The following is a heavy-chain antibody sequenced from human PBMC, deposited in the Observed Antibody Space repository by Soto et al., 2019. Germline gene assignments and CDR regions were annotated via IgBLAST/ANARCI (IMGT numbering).Heavy chain of an antibody. D-gene: IGHD3-3*01. CDR2: IYYSGST. V-gene: IGHV4-31*03. CDR3: ARGTLRITIFGVVFNWFDP. J-gene: IGHJ5*02. CDR1: GGSISSGGYY. Sequence: SETLSLTFTVSGGSISSGGYYWSWIRHHPGKGLEWIGYIYYSGSTYYNPSLKSRVTISVDTSKNQFSLKLSSVTAADTAVYYCARGTLRITIFGVVFNWFDPWGQGTLVTVSS.